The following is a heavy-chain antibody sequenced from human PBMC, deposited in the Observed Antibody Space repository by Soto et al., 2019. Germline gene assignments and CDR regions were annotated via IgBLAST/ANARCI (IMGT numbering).Heavy chain of an antibody. CDR3: ARPCLSSSPEGDY. CDR2: IYYSGST. J-gene: IGHJ4*02. CDR1: GGSISSSSYY. V-gene: IGHV4-39*01. D-gene: IGHD6-6*01. Sequence: SETLSLTCTVSGGSISSSSYYWGWIRQPPGKGLEWIGSIYYSGSTYYNPSLKSRVTISVDTSKNQFSLKLSSVTAADTAVYYCARPCLSSSPEGDYWGQGTLVTVSS.